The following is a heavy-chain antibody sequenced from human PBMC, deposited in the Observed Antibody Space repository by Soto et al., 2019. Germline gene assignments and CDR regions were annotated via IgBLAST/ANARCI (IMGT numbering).Heavy chain of an antibody. Sequence: QPQLVQSGAEGREPGASVKLSCKASGYSFSTYDISWLRQAPGKGLEWMGVISPKNGNRNFAWKFLDRVIMTTDTSSNTAYMELESLRYDDTAIYYCAKSYDSGCEPRGHGNLVNVSS. J-gene: IGHJ5*02. V-gene: IGHV1-18*04. CDR1: GYSFSTYD. D-gene: IGHD3-3*01. CDR3: AKSYDSGCEP. CDR2: ISPKNGNR.